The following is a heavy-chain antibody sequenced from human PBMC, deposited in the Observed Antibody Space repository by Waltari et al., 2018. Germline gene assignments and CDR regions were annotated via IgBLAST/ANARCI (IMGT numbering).Heavy chain of an antibody. CDR3: ARDHNTYHYDETALGSGV. D-gene: IGHD3-16*01. V-gene: IGHV3-23*01. Sequence: EVLLLESGGGLVQPGGSLRLSCAAFGFTFSHYAVPWVRQARGKGLEWVSTLSGSGSSLSYADSVRGRFTVSRDNSQDTVYLQMNNLRADDTAMYYCARDHNTYHYDETALGSGVWGQGTLVTVSS. CDR1: GFTFSHYA. CDR2: LSGSGSSL. J-gene: IGHJ4*02.